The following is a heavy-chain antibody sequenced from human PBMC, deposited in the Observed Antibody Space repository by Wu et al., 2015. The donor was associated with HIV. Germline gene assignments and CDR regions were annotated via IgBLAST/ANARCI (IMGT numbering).Heavy chain of an antibody. CDR1: GYTFTDYF. CDR3: AIIFGLVGEDY. J-gene: IGHJ4*02. V-gene: IGHV1-2*02. D-gene: IGHD3/OR15-3a*01. CDR2: INPNTGGT. Sequence: QVHLVQSGAEIKKPGASVKVSCKASGYTFTDYFIHWVRQAPGQGLEWMGRINPNTGGTNYAQNFQGRVTMTRDTSISSAYMELRSLTSDDTALYYCAIIFGLVGEDYWGQGTLVTVSS.